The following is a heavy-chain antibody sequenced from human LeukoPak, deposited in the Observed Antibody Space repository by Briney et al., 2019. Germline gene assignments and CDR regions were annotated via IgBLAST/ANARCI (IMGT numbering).Heavy chain of an antibody. D-gene: IGHD5-12*01. CDR1: GFTSFNFP. CDR2: IRSDGTI. CDR3: AKGRDGYNADFDY. J-gene: IGHJ4*02. Sequence: GGSLRLSCEASGFTSFNFPMNWVRQAPGKGLEWVSHIRSDGTITYADSVKGRFTISRDNSKNTLYLQMNSLRAEDTAVYYCAKGRDGYNADFDYWGQGTLVTVSS. V-gene: IGHV3-23*01.